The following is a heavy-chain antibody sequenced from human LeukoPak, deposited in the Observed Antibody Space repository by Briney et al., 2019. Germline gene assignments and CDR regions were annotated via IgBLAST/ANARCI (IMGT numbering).Heavy chain of an antibody. J-gene: IGHJ4*02. CDR2: IWYDGSNK. D-gene: IGHD3-22*01. V-gene: IGHV3-33*06. Sequence: GGSLRLSCAASGFTFSSYGMHWVRQAPGKGLEWVAVIWYDGSNKYYADSVKGRFTISRDNSKNTLYLQMNSLRAEDTAVYYCAKDEGDYYDSSGYYYAYDYWGQGTLVTVSS. CDR1: GFTFSSYG. CDR3: AKDEGDYYDSSGYYYAYDY.